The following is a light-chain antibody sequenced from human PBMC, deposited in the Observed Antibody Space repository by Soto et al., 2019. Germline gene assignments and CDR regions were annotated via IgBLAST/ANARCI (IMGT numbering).Light chain of an antibody. CDR1: QSISSY. CDR3: QQSYSTLFT. V-gene: IGKV1-39*01. CDR2: AAS. J-gene: IGKJ3*01. Sequence: DIQMTQSPSSLSASVGDRVTITCRASQSISSYLNWYQQKPGKAPKLLIYAASSFQSGVPSGFSGSGSGTDFTLNISSLQPDDVATYYYQQSYSTLFTFGPGDKVDI.